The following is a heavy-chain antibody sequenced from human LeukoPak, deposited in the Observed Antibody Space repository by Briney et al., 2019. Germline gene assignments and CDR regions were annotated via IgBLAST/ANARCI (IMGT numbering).Heavy chain of an antibody. Sequence: GGSLRLSCAASGFTFSSYEMNWVRQAPGKGLEWVSYISSSGSTMYYADSVKGRFTISRDNAKNSLYLQMNSLRAEDTAFYYCARGYCSSTSCYIDSWGRGTLVTVSS. CDR1: GFTFSSYE. CDR3: ARGYCSSTSCYIDS. J-gene: IGHJ4*02. V-gene: IGHV3-48*03. D-gene: IGHD2-2*01. CDR2: ISSSGSTM.